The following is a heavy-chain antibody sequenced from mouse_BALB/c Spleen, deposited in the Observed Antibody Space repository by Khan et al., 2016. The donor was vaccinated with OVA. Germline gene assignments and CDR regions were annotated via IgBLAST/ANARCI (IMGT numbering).Heavy chain of an antibody. J-gene: IGHJ3*01. Sequence: VRLQQSGPDLVKPGASVKMSCKASGYSFTGYYMNWVKQSHGKSLECIGRINPNTGNTNYNQKFKGKVVFIVDTSSSTVYMELRRLTSEDSAVYYCARGYDFFAYWGQGTLVTVSA. CDR1: GYSFTGYY. D-gene: IGHD2-14*01. CDR2: INPNTGNT. CDR3: ARGYDFFAY. V-gene: IGHV1-26*01.